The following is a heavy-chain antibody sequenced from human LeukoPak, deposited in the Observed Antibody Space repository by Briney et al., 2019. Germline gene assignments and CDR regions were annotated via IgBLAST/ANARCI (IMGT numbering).Heavy chain of an antibody. CDR2: ISGSGGST. V-gene: IGHV3-23*01. CDR1: GFTFSSYA. CDR3: ARESLRGVSSPLDY. Sequence: GGSLRLSCAASGFTFSSYAMSWVRQAPGKGLEWVSAISGSGGSTYYADSVKGRFTISRDNSKNTLYLQMNSLRAEDTAVYYCARESLRGVSSPLDYWGQGTLVTVSS. J-gene: IGHJ4*02. D-gene: IGHD3-10*01.